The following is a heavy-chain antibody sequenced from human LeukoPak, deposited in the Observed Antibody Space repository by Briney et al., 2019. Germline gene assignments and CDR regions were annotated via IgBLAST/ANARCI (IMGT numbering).Heavy chain of an antibody. Sequence: PSETLSLTCTVSGGSISSSSSYWGLIGQPPVKGLEWIGSVRYSGKTYYNPSLKSRVTMSVDTSKNNFSLRLTSVTAADTAVYSCARHYYDNSGLAYYFDYWGQGTLVTVSS. D-gene: IGHD3-22*01. J-gene: IGHJ4*02. CDR1: GGSISSSSSY. CDR3: ARHYYDNSGLAYYFDY. CDR2: VRYSGKT. V-gene: IGHV4-39*01.